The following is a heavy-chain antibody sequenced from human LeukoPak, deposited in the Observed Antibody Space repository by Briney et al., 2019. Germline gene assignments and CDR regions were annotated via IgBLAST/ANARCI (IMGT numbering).Heavy chain of an antibody. CDR2: INHSGST. V-gene: IGHV4-34*01. J-gene: IGHJ3*02. CDR3: ARDVGSMVRGVINAFDI. CDR1: GGSFSGYY. D-gene: IGHD3-10*01. Sequence: SETLSLTCAVYGGSFSGYYWSWIRQPPGKGLEWIGEINHSGSTNYNPSLKSRVTISVDTSKNQFSLKLSSVTAADTAVYYCARDVGSMVRGVINAFDIWGQGQWSPSLQ.